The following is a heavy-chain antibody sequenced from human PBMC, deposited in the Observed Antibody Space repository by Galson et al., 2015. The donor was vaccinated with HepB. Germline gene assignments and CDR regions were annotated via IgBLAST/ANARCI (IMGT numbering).Heavy chain of an antibody. CDR3: AREFWTTVTKGWFDP. Sequence: SVKVSCKASGYTFTGYYMHWVRQAPGQGLEWMGRINPNSGGTNYAQKFQGRVTMTRDTSISTAYMELSRLRSDDTAVYYCAREFWTTVTKGWFDPWGQGTLVTVSS. CDR2: INPNSGGT. D-gene: IGHD4-17*01. V-gene: IGHV1-2*06. J-gene: IGHJ5*02. CDR1: GYTFTGYY.